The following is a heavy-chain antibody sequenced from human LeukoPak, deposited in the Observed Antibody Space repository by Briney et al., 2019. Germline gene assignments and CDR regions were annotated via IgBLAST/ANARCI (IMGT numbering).Heavy chain of an antibody. CDR1: GYSFTSYW. D-gene: IGHD3-22*01. CDR3: ARRRYYDSSGYRGGFDY. CDR2: IYPGDSDT. V-gene: IGHV5-51*01. J-gene: IGHJ4*02. Sequence: GESLKISCKGSGYSFTSYWIGWVCQMPGKGLEWMGIIYPGDSDTRYSPSFQGQVTISADKSISTAYLQWSSLKASDTAMYYCARRRYYDSSGYRGGFDYWGQGTLVTVSS.